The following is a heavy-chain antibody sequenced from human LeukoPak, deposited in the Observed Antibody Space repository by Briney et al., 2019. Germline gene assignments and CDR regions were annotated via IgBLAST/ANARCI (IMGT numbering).Heavy chain of an antibody. V-gene: IGHV4-34*01. Sequence: KSSETLSLTCAVYGGSFSGYYWSWIRQPPGKGLEWIGEINHSGSTNYNPSLKSRVTISVDTSKNQFSLKLSSVTAADTAVYYCARGGDYYYYMDVWGKGTTVTVSS. J-gene: IGHJ6*03. CDR3: ARGGDYYYYMDV. D-gene: IGHD3-16*01. CDR1: GGSFSGYY. CDR2: INHSGST.